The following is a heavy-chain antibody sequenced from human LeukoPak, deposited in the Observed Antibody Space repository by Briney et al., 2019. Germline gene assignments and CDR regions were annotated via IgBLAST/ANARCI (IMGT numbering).Heavy chain of an antibody. J-gene: IGHJ6*02. Sequence: GGSLRLSCAASGFTFDDYAMHWVRQAPGKGLEWVSGISWNSGSIGYADSVKGRLTISRDNAKNSLYLQMNSLRAEDTALYYCAKDIHDFWSGYPYYYYGMDVWGQGTTVTVSS. CDR2: ISWNSGSI. CDR1: GFTFDDYA. V-gene: IGHV3-9*01. D-gene: IGHD3-3*01. CDR3: AKDIHDFWSGYPYYYYGMDV.